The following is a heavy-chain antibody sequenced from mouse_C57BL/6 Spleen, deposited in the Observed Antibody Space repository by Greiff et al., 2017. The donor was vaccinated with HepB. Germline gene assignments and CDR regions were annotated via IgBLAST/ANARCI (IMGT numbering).Heavy chain of an antibody. J-gene: IGHJ2*01. CDR2: IDPETGGT. V-gene: IGHV1-15*01. CDR3: TRDYDGYYFDY. CDR1: GYTFTDYE. D-gene: IGHD2-4*01. Sequence: VQLKQSGAELVRPGASVTLSCKASGYTFTDYEMHWVKQTPVHGLEWIGAIDPETGGTAYNQKFKGKAILTADKSSSTAYMELRSLTSEDSAVYYCTRDYDGYYFDYWGQGTTLTVSS.